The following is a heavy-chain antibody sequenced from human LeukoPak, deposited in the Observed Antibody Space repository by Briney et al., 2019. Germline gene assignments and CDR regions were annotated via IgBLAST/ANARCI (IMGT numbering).Heavy chain of an antibody. V-gene: IGHV3-23*01. Sequence: GGSLRLSCAASGFTFSSYAMRWMSWVRQAPGKGLEWVSAISADGAGTFYADSVKGRFTISRDNSKNTLYLQMNSLRAEDTALYHCATYSSGRCFDSWGQGTLVTVSS. CDR2: ISADGAGT. CDR1: GFTFSSYA. J-gene: IGHJ4*02. D-gene: IGHD6-19*01. CDR3: ATYSSGRCFDS.